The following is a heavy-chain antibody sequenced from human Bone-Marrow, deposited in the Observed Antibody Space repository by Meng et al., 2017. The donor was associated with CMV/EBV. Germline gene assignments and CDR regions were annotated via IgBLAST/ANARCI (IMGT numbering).Heavy chain of an antibody. V-gene: IGHV3-7*04. D-gene: IGHD3-3*01. J-gene: IGHJ6*02. Sequence: GESLKISCAASGFTFSSYWMSWVRQAPGKGLEWVANIKQDGSEKYYVDSVKGRFTISRDNSKNTLYLQMNSLRAEDTAVYYCARGRYDFWSGYYFLGGMDVWGQGTTVTVSS. CDR2: IKQDGSEK. CDR3: ARGRYDFWSGYYFLGGMDV. CDR1: GFTFSSYW.